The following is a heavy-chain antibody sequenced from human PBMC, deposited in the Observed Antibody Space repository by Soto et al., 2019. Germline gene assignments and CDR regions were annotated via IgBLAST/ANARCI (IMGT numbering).Heavy chain of an antibody. J-gene: IGHJ4*02. CDR3: AKDRPDYYFDY. V-gene: IGHV3-23*04. CDR2: ISGSGGST. Sequence: VQLVESGGGVVQPGRSLRLFCAASGFTFSSYGMHWVRQAPGKGLEWVSAISGSGGSTYYADSVKGRFTISRDNSKNTLYLQMNSLRAEDTAVYYCAKDRPDYYFDYWGQGTLVTVSS. CDR1: GFTFSSYG.